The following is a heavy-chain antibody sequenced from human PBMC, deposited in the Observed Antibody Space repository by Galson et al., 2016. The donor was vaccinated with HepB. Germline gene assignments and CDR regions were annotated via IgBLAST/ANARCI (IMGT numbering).Heavy chain of an antibody. J-gene: IGHJ6*03. Sequence: SETLSLTCAVYGGSFSGYYWGWIRQPPGKGLEWIGEINHSGSTNYNPSLKSRVTISVDTSKNQFSLKLSSVTAADTAVYYCARGDNPDYGDYASAYYYMDVWGKGTTVTVSS. CDR2: INHSGST. D-gene: IGHD4-17*01. V-gene: IGHV4-34*01. CDR3: ARGDNPDYGDYASAYYYMDV. CDR1: GGSFSGYY.